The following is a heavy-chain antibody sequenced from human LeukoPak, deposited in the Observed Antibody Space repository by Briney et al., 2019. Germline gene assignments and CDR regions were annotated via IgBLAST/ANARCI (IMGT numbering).Heavy chain of an antibody. CDR3: AIVPAAYGEDD. CDR1: GFTFSSSW. J-gene: IGHJ4*02. D-gene: IGHD2-2*01. Sequence: GGSLRLSCAASGFTFSSSWLNWVRQAPGKGLVWVSRINSDGSSTSYADSVKGRFTISRDNAKNTLYLQMNSLRAEDTAVYYCAIVPAAYGEDDWGPGTLVTVSS. V-gene: IGHV3-74*01. CDR2: INSDGSST.